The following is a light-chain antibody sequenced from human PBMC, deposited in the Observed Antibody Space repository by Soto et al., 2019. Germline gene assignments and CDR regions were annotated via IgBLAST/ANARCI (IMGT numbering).Light chain of an antibody. J-gene: IGKJ5*01. CDR3: QQHDILPIT. CDR1: QSVSSSY. V-gene: IGKV3-20*01. Sequence: EIVLTQSPGTLSLSPGERATLSCRASQSVSSSYLAWYQQKPGQAPRLLIYASSSRATGIPDRFSGSGSGTDFTLTISRLEPEDFALYYCQQHDILPITFGQGTRLEIK. CDR2: ASS.